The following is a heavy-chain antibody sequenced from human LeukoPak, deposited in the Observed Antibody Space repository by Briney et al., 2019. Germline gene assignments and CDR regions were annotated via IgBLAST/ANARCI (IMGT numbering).Heavy chain of an antibody. V-gene: IGHV1-46*01. D-gene: IGHD2-15*01. CDR3: ARDQLYCSGGSCYSSGSNFQH. CDR2: INPSGGST. CDR1: GYTFTSYY. J-gene: IGHJ1*01. Sequence: ASVKVSCKASGYTFTSYYMHWVRQAPGQGLEWMGIINPSGGSTSYAQKFQGRVTMTRDTSTSTVYMELSSLRSEDTAVYYCARDQLYCSGGSCYSSGSNFQHWGQGTLFTVSS.